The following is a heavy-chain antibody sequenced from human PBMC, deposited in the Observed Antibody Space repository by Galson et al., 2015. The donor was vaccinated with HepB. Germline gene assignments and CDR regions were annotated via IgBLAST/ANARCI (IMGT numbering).Heavy chain of an antibody. Sequence: SVKVSCKASGYPFTSYYFHWVRQAPGQGLEWMGMINPSGGSTSYAQKFQGRVTMTRDTSISTAYMELSRLRSDDTAVYYCARGKAAAGTAKYYYYGMDVWGQGTTVTVSS. V-gene: IGHV1-46*01. J-gene: IGHJ6*02. D-gene: IGHD6-13*01. CDR1: GYPFTSYY. CDR3: ARGKAAAGTAKYYYYGMDV. CDR2: INPSGGST.